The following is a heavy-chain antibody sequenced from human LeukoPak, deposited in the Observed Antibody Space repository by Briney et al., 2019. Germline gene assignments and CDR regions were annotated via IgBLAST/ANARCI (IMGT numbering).Heavy chain of an antibody. CDR2: INPNSGGT. Sequence: ASVKVSRKASGYTFTGYYMHWVRQAPGQGLEWMGRINPNSGGTDYAQKFQGRVTMTRDTSISTAYMELSRLRSDDTAVYYCARGLEMATISSVGWGKGTLVTVSS. J-gene: IGHJ4*02. V-gene: IGHV1-2*06. CDR3: ARGLEMATISSVG. CDR1: GYTFTGYY. D-gene: IGHD5-24*01.